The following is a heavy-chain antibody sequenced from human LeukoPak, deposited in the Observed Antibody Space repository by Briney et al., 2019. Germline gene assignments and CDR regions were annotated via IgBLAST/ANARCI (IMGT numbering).Heavy chain of an antibody. V-gene: IGHV4-59*01. D-gene: IGHD5-12*01. Sequence: SETLSLTCTVSGGSISSYYWSWIRQPPGKGLEWIGYIYYSGSTNYNPSLKSRVTISVDTSKNQFSLKLSSVTAADTAVYYCARGTIVAAETNYYYYYGMDVWGQGTRSPSP. CDR3: ARGTIVAAETNYYYYYGMDV. J-gene: IGHJ6*02. CDR1: GGSISSYY. CDR2: IYYSGST.